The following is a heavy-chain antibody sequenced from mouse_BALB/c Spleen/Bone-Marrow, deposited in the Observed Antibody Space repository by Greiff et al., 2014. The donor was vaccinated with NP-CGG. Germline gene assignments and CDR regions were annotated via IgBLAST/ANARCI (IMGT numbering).Heavy chain of an antibody. Sequence: QVQLQQSGAELMKPGASVKISCKASGYTFSSYWIRWVKQRPGHGLEWIGEFLPGSGSTNYNEKFKGKATFTADTSSNTAYMQLSSLTSEDSAVYYSARTGTDWYFDVWGAGTTVTVSS. CDR1: GYTFSSYW. CDR2: FLPGSGST. CDR3: ARTGTDWYFDV. V-gene: IGHV1-9*01. D-gene: IGHD4-1*01. J-gene: IGHJ1*01.